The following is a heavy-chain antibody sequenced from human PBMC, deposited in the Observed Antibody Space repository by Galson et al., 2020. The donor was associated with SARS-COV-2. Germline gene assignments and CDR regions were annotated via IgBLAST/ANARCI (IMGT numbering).Heavy chain of an antibody. Sequence: SETLSLTCAVYGGSFSGYYWSWIRQPPGKGLEWIGEINHSGSTKYNPSLKSRVTISVDTSKNQFSLKLSSVTAADTAVYYCARFSSSSWPEGFDYWGQGTLVTVSS. CDR1: GGSFSGYY. CDR2: INHSGST. D-gene: IGHD6-13*01. V-gene: IGHV4-34*01. J-gene: IGHJ4*02. CDR3: ARFSSSSWPEGFDY.